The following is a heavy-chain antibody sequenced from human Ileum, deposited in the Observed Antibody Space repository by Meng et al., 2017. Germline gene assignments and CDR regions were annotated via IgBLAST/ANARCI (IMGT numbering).Heavy chain of an antibody. CDR1: GFTFSTFW. J-gene: IGHJ4*02. Sequence: EVQLGVSGGGLVQPGGSLTLAFAASGFTFSTFWMHWVRQVPGKGLVWVSRIERDGSSVSYAASVKGRFTTSRDNAKETLFLQMSSLRVEDTAVYYCARGAVTGQRSDFWGQGTLVTVSS. CDR2: IERDGSSV. CDR3: ARGAVTGQRSDF. D-gene: IGHD2-21*02. V-gene: IGHV3-74*01.